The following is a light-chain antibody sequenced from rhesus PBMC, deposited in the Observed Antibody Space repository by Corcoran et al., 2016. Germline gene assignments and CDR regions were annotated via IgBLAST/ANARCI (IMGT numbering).Light chain of an antibody. CDR3: QQYRSPPWT. Sequence: DIQMTQSPSSLSASVGDKVTITCQASQRISSWLAWYQQNPGKAPKPLIYTAFQLEGGVPPRSSGRGSGTDFTLPISSMRPEDFATEYCQQYRSPPWTFGQGAKVEVK. V-gene: IGKV1-16*01. CDR1: QRISSW. CDR2: TAF. J-gene: IGKJ1*01.